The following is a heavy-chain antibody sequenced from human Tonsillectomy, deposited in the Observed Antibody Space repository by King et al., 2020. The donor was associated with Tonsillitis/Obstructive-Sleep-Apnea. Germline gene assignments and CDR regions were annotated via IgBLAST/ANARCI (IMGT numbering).Heavy chain of an antibody. CDR2: ISGSATTI. CDR3: ARILRFFGWFSGIDY. V-gene: IGHV3-11*01. J-gene: IGHJ4*02. CDR1: GFTFSDSY. D-gene: IGHD3-3*01. Sequence: VQLVESGGVLVKPGGSLRLSCAASGFTFSDSYMSWIRQAPGKGLEWVSHISGSATTIYYADSVKGRFTISRDNAKNSLYLQMDSLRAEDTAVYYCARILRFFGWFSGIDYWGQGTLVPVSS.